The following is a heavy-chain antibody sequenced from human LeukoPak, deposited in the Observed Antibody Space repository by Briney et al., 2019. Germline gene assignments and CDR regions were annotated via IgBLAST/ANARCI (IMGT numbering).Heavy chain of an antibody. D-gene: IGHD6-19*01. V-gene: IGHV4-61*10. CDR3: ASSTTVGYSSGWYVGY. CDR2: IYYSGST. J-gene: IGHJ4*02. CDR1: GGSISSGRYY. Sequence: SETLSLTCTVSGGSISSGRYYWSWIRQPAGKGLEWIGYIYYSGSTNYNPSLKSRVTISVDTSKNQFSLKLSSVTAADTAVYYCASSTTVGYSSGWYVGYWGQGTLVTVSS.